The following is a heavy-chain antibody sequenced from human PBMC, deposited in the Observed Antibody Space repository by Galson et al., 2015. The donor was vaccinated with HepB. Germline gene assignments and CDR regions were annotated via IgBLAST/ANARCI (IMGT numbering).Heavy chain of an antibody. V-gene: IGHV3-30*02. CDR2: IRYDGSNK. J-gene: IGHJ4*02. CDR3: AKDRGYGDYIDSLDY. CDR1: GFTFSSYG. Sequence: SLRLSCAASGFTFSSYGMHWVRQAPGKGLEWVAFIRYDGSNKYYADSVKGRFTISRDNSKNTLYLQMNSLRAEDTAVYYCAKDRGYGDYIDSLDYWGQGTLVTVSS. D-gene: IGHD4-17*01.